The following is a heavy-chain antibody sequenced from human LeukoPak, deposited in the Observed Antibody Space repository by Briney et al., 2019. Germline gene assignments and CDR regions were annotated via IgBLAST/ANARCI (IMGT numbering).Heavy chain of an antibody. D-gene: IGHD2-2*01. CDR2: ISGSGAGT. Sequence: PTGGSLRLSCAASGFTFSDYSMNWVRQAPGQGLEWVSGISGSGAGTNYADSVKGRFTISRDNSKNTLYLQMNSLRAEDTAVYYCAKAYCSTTLCYWNYWGQGTLVTVSS. J-gene: IGHJ4*02. V-gene: IGHV3-23*01. CDR1: GFTFSDYS. CDR3: AKAYCSTTLCYWNY.